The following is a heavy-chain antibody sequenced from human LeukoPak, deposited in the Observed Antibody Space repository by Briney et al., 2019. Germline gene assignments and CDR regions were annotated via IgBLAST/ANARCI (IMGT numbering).Heavy chain of an antibody. D-gene: IGHD1-26*01. V-gene: IGHV3-30*02. Sequence: GGSLRLSCAASGFTSSSYGMHWVRQAPGKGLEWVAFIRYDGSNKYYADSVKGRFTISRDNSKNTLYLQMNSLRAEDTAVYYCAKDLGASRYFDYWGQGTLVTVSS. CDR1: GFTSSSYG. CDR3: AKDLGASRYFDY. CDR2: IRYDGSNK. J-gene: IGHJ4*02.